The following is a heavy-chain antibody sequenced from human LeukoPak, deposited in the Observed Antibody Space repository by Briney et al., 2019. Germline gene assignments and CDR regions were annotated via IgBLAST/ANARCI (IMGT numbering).Heavy chain of an antibody. CDR2: INHSGST. CDR1: GGSFSGYY. V-gene: IGHV4-34*01. D-gene: IGHD3-10*01. Sequence: SETLSLTCAVYGGSFSGYYWSWIRQPPGKGLEWIGEINHSGSTNYNPSLKSRVTISVDTSKNQFSLKLSSVTAADTAVYYCARGIYYGSGSYPLPSDYWGQGTLVTVSS. J-gene: IGHJ4*02. CDR3: ARGIYYGSGSYPLPSDY.